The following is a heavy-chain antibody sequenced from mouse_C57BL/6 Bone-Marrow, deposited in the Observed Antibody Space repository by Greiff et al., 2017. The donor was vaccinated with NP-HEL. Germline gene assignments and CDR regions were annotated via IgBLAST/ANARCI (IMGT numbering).Heavy chain of an antibody. V-gene: IGHV1-20*01. J-gene: IGHJ1*03. D-gene: IGHD1-1*01. CDR1: GYSFTGYF. CDR2: INPYNGDT. CDR3: ARYYYGSSFPSSWYFDV. Sequence: EVQLQQSGPELVKPGDSVKISCKASGYSFTGYFMNWVMQSHGKSLEWIGRINPYNGDTFYNQKFKGKATLTVDKSSSTDHMELRSLTSEDSAVYYCARYYYGSSFPSSWYFDVWGTGTTVTVSS.